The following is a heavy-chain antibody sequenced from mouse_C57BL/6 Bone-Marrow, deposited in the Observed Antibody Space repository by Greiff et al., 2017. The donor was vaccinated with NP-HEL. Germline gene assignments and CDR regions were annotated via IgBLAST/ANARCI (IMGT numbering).Heavy chain of an antibody. CDR3: ARNYGSSYHWYFDV. CDR1: GYTFTSYG. CDR2: IYPRSGNP. J-gene: IGHJ1*03. Sequence: VKLQESGAELARPGASVKLSCKASGYTFTSYGISWVKQRTGQGLEWIGEIYPRSGNPYYIEKFKGKATLTADKSSSTAYMELRSLTSEDSAVYFCARNYGSSYHWYFDVWGTGTTVTVSS. V-gene: IGHV1-81*01. D-gene: IGHD1-1*01.